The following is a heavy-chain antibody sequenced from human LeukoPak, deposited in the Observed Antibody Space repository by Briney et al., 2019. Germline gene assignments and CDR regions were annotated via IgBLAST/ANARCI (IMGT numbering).Heavy chain of an antibody. CDR2: ISGSGGST. CDR3: AGGSGYYSAPLSHFDY. V-gene: IGHV3-23*01. D-gene: IGHD3-3*01. J-gene: IGHJ4*02. Sequence: GGSLRLSCAASGFTFSSYAMSWVRQAPGKGLEWVSAISGSGGSTYYADSAKGRFTISRDNSKNTLYLQMNSLRAEDTAVYYCAGGSGYYSAPLSHFDYWGQGTLVTVSS. CDR1: GFTFSSYA.